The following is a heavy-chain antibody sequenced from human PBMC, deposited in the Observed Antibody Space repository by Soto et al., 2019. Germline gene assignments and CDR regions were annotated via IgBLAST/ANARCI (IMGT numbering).Heavy chain of an antibody. J-gene: IGHJ4*02. CDR3: AGGFPGAADH. V-gene: IGHV1-69*01. D-gene: IGHD3-10*01. Sequence: QVQLVQSGAEVKTPGSSVEVSCRLLGSTFRRNAISWVRQVPGLGLHWMGGIIPYSGTRRYAQSLDGRVTIIADASTNVAYMDVTNLRCESVSIYYCAGGFPGAADHWGQGTLVTVSS. CDR2: IIPYSGTR. CDR1: GSTFRRNA.